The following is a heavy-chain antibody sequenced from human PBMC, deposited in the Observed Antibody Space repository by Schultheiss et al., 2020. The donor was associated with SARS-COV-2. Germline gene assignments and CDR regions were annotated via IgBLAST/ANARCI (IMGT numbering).Heavy chain of an antibody. Sequence: ASVKVSCKASGYTFTSYGISWVRQAPGQGLEWMGWINPNSGGTNYAQKLQGRVTITRDTSASTAYMELNSLRAEDTAVYYCAKGDSSGSNYYGMDVWGQGTTVTVSS. D-gene: IGHD3-22*01. J-gene: IGHJ6*02. CDR3: AKGDSSGSNYYGMDV. CDR1: GYTFTSYG. CDR2: INPNSGGT. V-gene: IGHV1-18*01.